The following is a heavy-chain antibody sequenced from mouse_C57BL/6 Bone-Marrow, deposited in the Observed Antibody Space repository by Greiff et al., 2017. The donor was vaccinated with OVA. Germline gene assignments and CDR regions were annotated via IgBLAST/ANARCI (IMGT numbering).Heavy chain of an antibody. CDR3: ARSGGNYGFAY. V-gene: IGHV1-82*01. Sequence: QVQLQQSGPELVKPGASVKISCKASGYAFRSSWMNWVKQRPGKGLEWIGRIYPGDGDTNYNGKFKGKATLTADNSSSTAYMQLSSLTSEDSAVYFCARSGGNYGFAYWGQGTLVTVSA. CDR2: IYPGDGDT. CDR1: GYAFRSSW. D-gene: IGHD2-1*01. J-gene: IGHJ3*01.